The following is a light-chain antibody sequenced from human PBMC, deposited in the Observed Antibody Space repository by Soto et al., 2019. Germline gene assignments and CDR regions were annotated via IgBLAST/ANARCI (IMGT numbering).Light chain of an antibody. CDR3: SSYVGTNSYV. CDR1: SSDVGGYNY. CDR2: EVY. J-gene: IGLJ1*01. Sequence: QSVLTQPPSPSGSPGQSVTISCPGTSSDVGGYNYVSWYQHHPGKAPKLIIYEVYKRPSGVPDRFSGSKSGNTAALTVSGLQAEDEADYYCSSYVGTNSYVFGTGTKVTVL. V-gene: IGLV2-8*01.